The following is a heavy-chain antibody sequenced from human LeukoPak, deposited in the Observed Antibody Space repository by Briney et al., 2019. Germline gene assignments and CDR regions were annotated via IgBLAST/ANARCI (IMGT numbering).Heavy chain of an antibody. CDR1: GFTFSTYG. D-gene: IGHD3-10*01. J-gene: IGHJ4*02. CDR3: AKWQYYGSGDDY. CDR2: ISGRGDST. Sequence: GGSLRLSCAVSGFTFSTYGMSWVRQAPNKGLEWLSTISGRGDSTYCADSVKGRFTIYRDNSKNTLFLQMNSLRAEDTAIYYCAKWQYYGSGDDYWGQGTLVTVSS. V-gene: IGHV3-23*01.